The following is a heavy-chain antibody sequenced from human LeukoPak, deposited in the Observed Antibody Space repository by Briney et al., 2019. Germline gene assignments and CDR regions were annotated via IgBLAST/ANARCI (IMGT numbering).Heavy chain of an antibody. CDR1: GGSISSYY. CDR3: ARRWDYYYYMDV. D-gene: IGHD1-26*01. J-gene: IGHJ6*03. CDR2: IYYSGST. V-gene: IGHV4-59*08. Sequence: PSETLSLTCTVSGGSISSYYWSWIRQPPGKGLEWIGYIYYSGSTYYNPSLKSRVTISVDTSKNQFSLKLSSVTAADTAVYYCARRWDYYYYMDVWGKGTTVTVSS.